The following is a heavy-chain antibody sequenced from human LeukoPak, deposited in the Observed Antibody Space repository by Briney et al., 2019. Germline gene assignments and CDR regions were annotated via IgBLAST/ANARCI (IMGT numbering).Heavy chain of an antibody. CDR2: ISGSGGST. J-gene: IGHJ6*03. CDR3: ASGSGSYRTPYYYMDV. CDR1: GFTFSRYA. V-gene: IGHV3-23*01. D-gene: IGHD3-10*01. Sequence: GGSLRPSCAASGFTFSRYAMSWVRQAPGKGLEWVSGISGSGGSTYYADSVKGRFTISRDNSKNTLYLQMNSLRAEDTAVYYCASGSGSYRTPYYYMDVWGKGTTVTVSS.